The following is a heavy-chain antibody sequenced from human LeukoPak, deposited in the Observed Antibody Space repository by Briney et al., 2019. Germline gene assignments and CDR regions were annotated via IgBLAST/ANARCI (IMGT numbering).Heavy chain of an antibody. V-gene: IGHV1-69*10. D-gene: IGHD3-10*01. CDR1: GDAFNSHT. J-gene: IGHJ6*02. CDR2: IIPSFGIP. Sequence: SVKVSCKASGDAFNSHTINWVRQAPGQGLEWVGSIIPSFGIPSYAQNFKGRVKISADTSTTTAFMDLTSLRSEDTAVYYCARDFWGTMVRAASIDVWGQATSLTVSS. CDR3: ARDFWGTMVRAASIDV.